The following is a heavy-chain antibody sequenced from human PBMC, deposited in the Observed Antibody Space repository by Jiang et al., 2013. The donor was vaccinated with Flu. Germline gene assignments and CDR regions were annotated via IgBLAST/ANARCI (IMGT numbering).Heavy chain of an antibody. CDR1: GDTFTSHY. V-gene: IGHV1-46*03. CDR3: AREMTGFDY. J-gene: IGHJ4*02. CDR2: INPSGVST. Sequence: EVKKPGASVKVSCKASGDTFTSHYVHWVRQAPGQGLEWMGLINPSGVSTTYAQEFQGRVTMTRDTSTSTVYMELSSLRSEDTAVYYCAREMTGFDYWGQGTLVTVSS. D-gene: IGHD3-9*01.